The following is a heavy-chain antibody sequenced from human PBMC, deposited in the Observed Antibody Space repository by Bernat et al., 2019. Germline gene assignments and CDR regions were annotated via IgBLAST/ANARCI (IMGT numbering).Heavy chain of an antibody. CDR2: ISYDGSNK. Sequence: QVQLVESGGGVVQPGRSLRLSCAASGFTFSSYAMHWVRQAPGKGLEWVAVISYDGSNKYYADSVKGRFTISRDNSKNTLYRQMNSLRAEDTAGDDGARESGTSYGMDGGGQGTTVTGS. V-gene: IGHV3-30-3*01. CDR3: ARESGTSYGMDG. CDR1: GFTFSSYA. J-gene: IGHJ6*02.